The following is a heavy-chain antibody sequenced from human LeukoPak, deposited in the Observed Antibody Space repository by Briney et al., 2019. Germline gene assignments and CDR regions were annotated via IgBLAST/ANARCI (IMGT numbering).Heavy chain of an antibody. Sequence: GGSLRLSCAASGFTFSSYAIHWVRQAPGKGLEWVAVTLYDGSNKYYADSVKGRFTISRDNSKNTLNLQMNSLRAEDTAVYYCARDNVVEWEHNYYYGMDVWGQGTTVTVSS. CDR3: ARDNVVEWEHNYYYGMDV. CDR2: TLYDGSNK. CDR1: GFTFSSYA. V-gene: IGHV3-30*04. D-gene: IGHD1-26*01. J-gene: IGHJ6*02.